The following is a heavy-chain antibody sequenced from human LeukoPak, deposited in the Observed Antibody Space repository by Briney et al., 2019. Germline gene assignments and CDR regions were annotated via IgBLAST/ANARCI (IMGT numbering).Heavy chain of an antibody. V-gene: IGHV4-59*11. CDR3: ARGGIQLWSNNWVDP. J-gene: IGHJ5*02. D-gene: IGHD5-18*01. CDR1: GGSMSSHY. Sequence: SETLSLTCTVSGGSMSSHYWRWIRQPPGKGLEWIGYGYYSGTTNYNPSLRSRVTISVDTSKDQFSLKLSSVTAADTAVYYCARGGIQLWSNNWVDPWGQGILVTVSS. CDR2: GYYSGTT.